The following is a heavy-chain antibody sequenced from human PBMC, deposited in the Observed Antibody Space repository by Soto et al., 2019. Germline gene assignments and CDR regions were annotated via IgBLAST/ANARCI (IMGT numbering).Heavy chain of an antibody. CDR1: GFAFSNYA. V-gene: IGHV3-23*01. Sequence: GSLRLSCAASGFAFSNYAMSWVRQAPGKGLQWVSTISATSSSTYYADSVKGLFTISRDNSKKTRYLQMNSLRAEDTAVYYCAKAIPYSSSSYYYYGMDVWGQGTTVTGSS. CDR3: AKAIPYSSSSYYYYGMDV. J-gene: IGHJ6*02. D-gene: IGHD6-6*01. CDR2: ISATSSST.